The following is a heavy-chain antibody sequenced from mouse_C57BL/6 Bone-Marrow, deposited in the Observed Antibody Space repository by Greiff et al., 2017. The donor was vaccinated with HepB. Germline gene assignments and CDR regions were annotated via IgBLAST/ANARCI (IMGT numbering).Heavy chain of an antibody. V-gene: IGHV3-8*01. D-gene: IGHD1-1*01. Sequence: EVQLQQSGPGLAKPSQTLSLTCSVTGYSITSDYWNWIRKFPGKKLEYMGYISYSGSTYYNPSLKSRSSITRDTSKNQYYLQLNSVTTEDTATYYCARDYGSSYWYFDVWGTGTTVTVSS. CDR3: ARDYGSSYWYFDV. CDR1: GYSITSDY. CDR2: ISYSGST. J-gene: IGHJ1*03.